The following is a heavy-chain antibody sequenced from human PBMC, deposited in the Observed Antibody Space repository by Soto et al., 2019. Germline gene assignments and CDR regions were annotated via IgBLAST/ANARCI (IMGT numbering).Heavy chain of an antibody. V-gene: IGHV3-74*01. CDR3: AREGPHGAFDI. CDR2: FNSDGSST. J-gene: IGHJ3*02. Sequence: GGSLRLSCAASGFTFNNYWMHWVRQAPGKGLVWVSRFNSDGSSTSYADSVKGRFTISRDNAKNTLYLQMNSLRAEDTAVYYCAREGPHGAFDIWGQGTMVTVSS. CDR1: GFTFNNYW.